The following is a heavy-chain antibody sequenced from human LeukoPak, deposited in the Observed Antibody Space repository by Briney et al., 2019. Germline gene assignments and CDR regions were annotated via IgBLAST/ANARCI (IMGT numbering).Heavy chain of an antibody. Sequence: AESLTLSCTPSGFSFNFYAMTCVRQAPGKGLQWVSTINAIGVNTYYADSVRGRFTISRDNSKDTLYLQLNSLRAEDTAIYFCAKPISGGLAVSADWFDLWGQGTLVIVSS. CDR2: INAIGVNT. J-gene: IGHJ5*02. CDR1: GFSFNFYA. D-gene: IGHD5/OR15-5a*01. CDR3: AKPISGGLAVSADWFDL. V-gene: IGHV3-23*01.